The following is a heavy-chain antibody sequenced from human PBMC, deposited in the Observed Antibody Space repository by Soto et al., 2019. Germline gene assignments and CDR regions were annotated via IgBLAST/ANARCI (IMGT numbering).Heavy chain of an antibody. D-gene: IGHD1-26*01. CDR3: ANPGRSLGYYYGMDV. V-gene: IGHV1-3*01. J-gene: IGHJ6*02. CDR2: SNAGNGNT. CDR1: GYTFTSYA. Sequence: ASVKVSCKASGYTFTSYAMHWVRQAPGQRLEWMGWSNAGNGNTKYSQKFQGRVTITRDTSASTAYMELSSLRSEDTAVYYCANPGRSLGYYYGMDVWGQVTTVTVCS.